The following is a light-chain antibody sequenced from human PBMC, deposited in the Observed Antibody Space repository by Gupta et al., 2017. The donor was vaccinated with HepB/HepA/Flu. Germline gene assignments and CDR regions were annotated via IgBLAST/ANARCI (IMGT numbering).Light chain of an antibody. J-gene: IGKJ3*01. Sequence: EIVLTQSPGTLSLSPGERATLSCRASQSVGTYLAWYQQKPGQAPRLLIFDASSRSTGLPDRIIGSGAGTDFTLTISRLEHEDCAVYYCQQYGRSLFFGPGTKLHIK. V-gene: IGKV3-20*01. CDR2: DAS. CDR1: QSVGTY. CDR3: QQYGRSLF.